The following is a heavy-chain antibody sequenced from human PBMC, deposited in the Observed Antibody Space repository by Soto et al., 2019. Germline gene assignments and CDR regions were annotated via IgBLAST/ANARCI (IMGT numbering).Heavy chain of an antibody. Sequence: GGSLRLSCAASGFTFSSYAMNRVRQSPGKGLEWVAVISYDGSNKYYADSVKGRFTISRDNSKNTLYLQMNSLRAEDTAVYYCASAITMVRGVIPHYGMDVWGQGTTVTVSS. CDR3: ASAITMVRGVIPHYGMDV. CDR1: GFTFSSYA. CDR2: ISYDGSNK. D-gene: IGHD3-10*01. J-gene: IGHJ6*02. V-gene: IGHV3-30-3*01.